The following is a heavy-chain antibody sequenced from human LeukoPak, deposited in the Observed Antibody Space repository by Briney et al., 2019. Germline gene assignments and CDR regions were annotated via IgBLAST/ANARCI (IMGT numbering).Heavy chain of an antibody. J-gene: IGHJ6*04. CDR3: ARDEALAYCGGDCQTVGYYGVDV. Sequence: GRSLRLSCAASGFTFSSYAMHWVRQAPGKGLEWVAVISYDGSNKYCADSVKGRFTISRDNSKNTLYLQMNSLRAEDTAVYYCARDEALAYCGGDCQTVGYYGVDVWGKGTTVTVSS. V-gene: IGHV3-30*04. D-gene: IGHD2-21*02. CDR1: GFTFSSYA. CDR2: ISYDGSNK.